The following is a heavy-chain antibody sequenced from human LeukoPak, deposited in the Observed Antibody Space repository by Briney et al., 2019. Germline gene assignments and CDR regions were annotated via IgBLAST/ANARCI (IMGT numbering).Heavy chain of an antibody. CDR3: TKGIPEYGDPLAFDY. CDR2: ISGSGGST. J-gene: IGHJ4*02. D-gene: IGHD4-17*01. Sequence: GGSLRLSCAASGFTFSSYAMSWVRQAPGKGLEWVSAISGSGGSTYYADSVKGRFTISRDNSKNTLYLQMNSLRAEDTAIYYCTKGIPEYGDPLAFDYWGQGTLVTVSS. CDR1: GFTFSSYA. V-gene: IGHV3-23*01.